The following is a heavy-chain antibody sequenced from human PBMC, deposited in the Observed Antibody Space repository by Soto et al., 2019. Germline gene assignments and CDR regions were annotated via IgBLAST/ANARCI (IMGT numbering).Heavy chain of an antibody. D-gene: IGHD3-22*01. J-gene: IGHJ5*02. V-gene: IGHV3-30*18. CDR1: GFTFSSFG. Sequence: GGSLRLSCAASGFTFSSFGMHWVRQAPGKGLEWVSLISYDGGNKYYADSVKGRLTISRDNPKNTLYLQMNSLRADDTAVYFCAKKYYDRVGSYWVDXWGQGTLVTVSX. CDR2: ISYDGGNK. CDR3: AKKYYDRVGSYWVDX.